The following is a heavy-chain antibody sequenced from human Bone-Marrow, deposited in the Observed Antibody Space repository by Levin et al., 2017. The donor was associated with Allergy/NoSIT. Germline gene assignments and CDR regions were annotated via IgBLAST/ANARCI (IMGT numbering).Heavy chain of an antibody. CDR3: TSAIQRNSGSSHYGMDV. CDR2: IRSKAYGGTT. Sequence: GGSLRLSCTASGFTFGDYAMSWFRQAPGKGLEWVGFIRSKAYGGTTEYAASVKGRFTISRDDSKSIAYLQMNSLKTEDTAVYYCTSAIQRNSGSSHYGMDVWGQGTTVTVSS. CDR1: GFTFGDYA. D-gene: IGHD1-26*01. V-gene: IGHV3-49*03. J-gene: IGHJ6*02.